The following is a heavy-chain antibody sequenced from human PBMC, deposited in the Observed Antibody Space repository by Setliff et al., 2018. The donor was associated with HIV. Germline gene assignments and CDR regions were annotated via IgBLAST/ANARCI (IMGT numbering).Heavy chain of an antibody. Sequence: TLSLTCTVSGGSISSGGYYWSWIRQHPGKGLEWIGYIYYSGGTYYNPSLKSRVTISVDTSKNQFSLKLSSVTAADTAVYYCAGFSYNFWVYRFDHWGQGALVTVSS. CDR3: AGFSYNFWVYRFDH. V-gene: IGHV4-31*03. J-gene: IGHJ4*02. CDR2: IYYSGGT. CDR1: GGSISSGGYY. D-gene: IGHD3-3*01.